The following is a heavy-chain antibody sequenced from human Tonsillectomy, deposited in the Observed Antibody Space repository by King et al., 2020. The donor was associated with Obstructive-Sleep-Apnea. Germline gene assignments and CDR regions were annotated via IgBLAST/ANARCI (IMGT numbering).Heavy chain of an antibody. CDR3: ARAQQDYFDY. V-gene: IGHV3-48*04. CDR1: RFTFSSYS. Sequence: VQLVESGGGLVQPGGSLRLSCAASRFTFSSYSMNWVRQAPGKGLEWVSYISSSSSTIYYADSVKGRFTISRDNAKNSLYLQMNSLRAEDTAVYYCARAQQDYFDYWGQGTLVTVSS. J-gene: IGHJ4*02. D-gene: IGHD6-13*01. CDR2: ISSSSSTI.